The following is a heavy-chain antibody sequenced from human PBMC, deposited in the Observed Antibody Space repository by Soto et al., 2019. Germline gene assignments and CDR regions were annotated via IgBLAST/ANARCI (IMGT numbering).Heavy chain of an antibody. Sequence: EVQLVESGGGLVQPGGSLKLSCAASGFTFSGSAMHWVRQASGKGLEWVGRIRSKANSYATAYAASVKGRFTISRDDSKNTAYLQMNSLKTEDTAVYYCTRREGGDGYTFDYWGQGTLVTVSS. V-gene: IGHV3-73*01. CDR3: TRREGGDGYTFDY. D-gene: IGHD2-21*01. CDR2: IRSKANSYAT. CDR1: GFTFSGSA. J-gene: IGHJ4*02.